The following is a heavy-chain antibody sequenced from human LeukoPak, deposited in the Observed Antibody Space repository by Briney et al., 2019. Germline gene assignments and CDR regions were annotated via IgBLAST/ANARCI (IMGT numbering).Heavy chain of an antibody. V-gene: IGHV4-59*01. J-gene: IGHJ3*02. Sequence: SETLSLTCTVSGGSISSYYWSWIRQPPGKGLEWIGYIYYSGSTNYNPSLKSRVTISVDTSKNQFSLKLSSVTAADTAVYYCARARITGTIHRAFDIWGQGTMLSVSS. CDR1: GGSISSYY. CDR3: ARARITGTIHRAFDI. CDR2: IYYSGST. D-gene: IGHD1-7*01.